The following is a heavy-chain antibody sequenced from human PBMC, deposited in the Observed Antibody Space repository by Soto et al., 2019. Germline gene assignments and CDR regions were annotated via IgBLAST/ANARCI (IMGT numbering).Heavy chain of an antibody. V-gene: IGHV4-59*01. Sequence: SETLSLTCTVSGGSISSYYWSWIRQPPGKGLEWIGYIYYSGSTNYNPSLKSRVTISVDTSKNQFSLKLSSVTAADPAVYYCARGVWPSTSPHFDYWGQGTLVTVSS. D-gene: IGHD2-2*01. CDR1: GGSISSYY. CDR3: ARGVWPSTSPHFDY. J-gene: IGHJ4*02. CDR2: IYYSGST.